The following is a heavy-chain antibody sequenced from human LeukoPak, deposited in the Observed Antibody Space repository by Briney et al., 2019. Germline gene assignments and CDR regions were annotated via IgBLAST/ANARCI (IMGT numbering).Heavy chain of an antibody. D-gene: IGHD2-2*01. CDR2: INPRGGST. J-gene: IGHJ4*02. CDR1: GYTFTRYY. V-gene: IGHV1-46*03. CDR3: ALEVHCSSTSCYGSPPDY. Sequence: ASLKVSCKASGYTFTRYYMHWVRQTPGQGLEWMGIINPRGGSTSYAQKFQGRVTMTRDTSTSTVYMELSSLRSEDTAVYYCALEVHCSSTSCYGSPPDYWGQGTLVTVSS.